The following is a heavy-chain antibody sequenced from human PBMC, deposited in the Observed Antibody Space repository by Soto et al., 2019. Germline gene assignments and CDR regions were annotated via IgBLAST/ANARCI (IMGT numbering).Heavy chain of an antibody. CDR1: GYTFTSYG. J-gene: IGHJ4*02. Sequence: ASVKVSCKASGYTFTSYGISWVRQAPGQGLEWIGWISAYNGNTNYAQKLQGRVTMTTDTSTSTAYMELRSLRSDDTAVYYFARTIVVVVAATPGYTFDYWGQGTLVTVSS. D-gene: IGHD2-15*01. CDR2: ISAYNGNT. V-gene: IGHV1-18*01. CDR3: ARTIVVVVAATPGYTFDY.